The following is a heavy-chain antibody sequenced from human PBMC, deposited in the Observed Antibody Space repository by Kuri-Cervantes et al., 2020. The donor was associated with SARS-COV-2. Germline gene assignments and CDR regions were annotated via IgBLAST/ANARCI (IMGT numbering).Heavy chain of an antibody. Sequence: ASVKVSCKASGYTFTSYGISWVRQAPGQGLEWMGWISAYNGNTNYAQKLQGRVTMTRDTSTSTVYMELSSLRSEDTAVYYCARESYSSSSLDYWGQGTLVTVSS. D-gene: IGHD6-6*01. CDR3: ARESYSSSSLDY. V-gene: IGHV1-18*01. CDR1: GYTFTSYG. CDR2: ISAYNGNT. J-gene: IGHJ4*02.